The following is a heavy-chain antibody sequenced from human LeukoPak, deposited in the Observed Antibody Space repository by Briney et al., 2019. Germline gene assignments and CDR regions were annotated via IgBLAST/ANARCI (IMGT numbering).Heavy chain of an antibody. V-gene: IGHV3-11*01. Sequence: SGGSLRLSCAASGFTFSDYYMSWIRQAPGKGLEWVSYISSSGSTIYYADSVKGRFTISRDNAKNSLCLQMNSLRAEDTAVYYCASQVSGDYPDSGYYFDYWGQGTLVTVSS. CDR2: ISSSGSTI. CDR3: ASQVSGDYPDSGYYFDY. D-gene: IGHD4-17*01. J-gene: IGHJ4*02. CDR1: GFTFSDYY.